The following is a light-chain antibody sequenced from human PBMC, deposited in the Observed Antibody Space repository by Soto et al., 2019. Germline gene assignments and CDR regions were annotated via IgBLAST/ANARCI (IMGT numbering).Light chain of an antibody. V-gene: IGKV1-9*01. CDR3: QQVNDYPIT. Sequence: DIQLTQSPSFLSASVGDGVTIACRASQDIKSYLAWYQQKPGKAPKLLIYPASTLQSGVPSRFSGRGSGTEFTLTISRLQPEDFETYQCQQVNDYPITFGQGTRLEIK. CDR1: QDIKSY. CDR2: PAS. J-gene: IGKJ5*01.